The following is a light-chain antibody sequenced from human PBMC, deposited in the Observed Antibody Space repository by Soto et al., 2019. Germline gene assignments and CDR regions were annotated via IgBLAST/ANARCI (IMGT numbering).Light chain of an antibody. Sequence: DIQMTQSRSTLSSSVGDRVTISCRSSQNVRSRLAWFQQRPGKAPKLLIYDASSLESGVPQRFSGSGSGTEFTLTISSLQTDDFSTYYCQQYHSYWTFGQGTKV. CDR2: DAS. CDR3: QQYHSYWT. V-gene: IGKV1-5*01. CDR1: QNVRSR. J-gene: IGKJ1*01.